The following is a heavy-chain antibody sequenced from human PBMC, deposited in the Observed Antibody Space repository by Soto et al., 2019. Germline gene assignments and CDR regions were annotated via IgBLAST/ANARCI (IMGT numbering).Heavy chain of an antibody. D-gene: IGHD5-18*01. CDR2: IYPDDSDT. J-gene: IGHJ6*02. CDR1: GYSFTNYW. CDR3: ARFGYNYDIYYYYGMDG. V-gene: IGHV5-51*01. Sequence: PGESLKISCKVSGYSFTNYWIGWVRQMPGKGLEWMGIIYPDDSDTRYSPSFQGQVTISADKSISTAYLQWSSLKASDTAMYYCARFGYNYDIYYYYGMDGWGQGTTVTVSS.